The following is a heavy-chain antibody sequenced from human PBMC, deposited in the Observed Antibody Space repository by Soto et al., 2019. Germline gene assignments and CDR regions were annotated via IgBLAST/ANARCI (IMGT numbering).Heavy chain of an antibody. J-gene: IGHJ5*02. D-gene: IGHD3-3*01. CDR1: GFTLSNHY. V-gene: IGHV3-72*01. Sequence: EVQLVESGGALVQPGGSLRLSCVASGFTLSNHYMDWVRQAPGKGLEWIGLIRNAARSYSTEHAASVKGRFTISRDNSKNTLYLQMISLRTRDTAGYYCADLTWSGSYLPWGQGTLVTVSS. CDR3: ADLTWSGSYLP. CDR2: IRNAARSYST.